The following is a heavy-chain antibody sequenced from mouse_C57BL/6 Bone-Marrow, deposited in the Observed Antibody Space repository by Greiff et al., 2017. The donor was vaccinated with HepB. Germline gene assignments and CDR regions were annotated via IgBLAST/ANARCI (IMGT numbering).Heavy chain of an antibody. CDR2: SRNKANDYTT. CDR1: GFTFSDFY. J-gene: IGHJ3*01. Sequence: EVKLMESGGGLVQSGRSLRLSCATSGFTFSDFYMEWVRQAPGKGLEWIAASRNKANDYTTEYSASVKGRFIVSRDTSQSILYLQMNALRAEATAIYYCARDEGRGFAYWGQGTLVTVSA. V-gene: IGHV7-1*01. CDR3: ARDEGRGFAY.